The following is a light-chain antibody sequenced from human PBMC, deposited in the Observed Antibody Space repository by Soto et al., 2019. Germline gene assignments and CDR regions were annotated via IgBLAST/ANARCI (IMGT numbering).Light chain of an antibody. J-gene: IGLJ2*01. CDR2: LNSDGSH. CDR3: QTWGTGIRVV. V-gene: IGLV4-69*01. CDR1: SGHSNYA. Sequence: QLVLTQSPSASASLGASVRLTCTLSSGHSNYAIAWHQQQPQKAPRYLMKLNSDGSHTKGDGIPDRFSGSSSGAVRYLTISSLQSEDEADYYCQTWGTGIRVVFGGGTKVTVL.